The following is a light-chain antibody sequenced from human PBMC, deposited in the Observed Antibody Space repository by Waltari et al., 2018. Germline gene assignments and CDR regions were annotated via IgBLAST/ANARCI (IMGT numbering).Light chain of an antibody. CDR1: GSNLRAGYD. CDR3: QSYDTSLSVV. J-gene: IGLJ3*02. V-gene: IGLV1-40*01. Sequence: QSVLTQPPSVSGAPGQRVTISCTGSGSNLRAGYDLTWYQPPPRAAPKLLIYVSTSRPLGVPARFFGSTSGTSASLAITGLQAEDEADYYCQSYDTSLSVVFGGGTKLTVL. CDR2: VST.